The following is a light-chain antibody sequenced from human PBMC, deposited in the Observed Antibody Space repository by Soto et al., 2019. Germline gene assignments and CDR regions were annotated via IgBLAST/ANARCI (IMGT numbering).Light chain of an antibody. CDR1: QSVSSN. Sequence: EIVMTQSPATLSMSPGERSTLSCRASQSVSSNLAWYQQKPGQXPRXLIYGASTRATGIPARFSGSGSGTEFNLAISSLQSEEFAVYYCQQYNNWPRTCGQGTK. CDR2: GAS. V-gene: IGKV3D-15*01. CDR3: QQYNNWPRT. J-gene: IGKJ1*01.